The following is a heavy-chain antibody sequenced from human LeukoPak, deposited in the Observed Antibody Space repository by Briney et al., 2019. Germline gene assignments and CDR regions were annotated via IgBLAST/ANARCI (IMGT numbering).Heavy chain of an antibody. CDR3: AKDSGDRGFWSGYRSFDY. Sequence: GGSLRLSCVASGFTFSSYTMSWVRQARGKGLEWVSAISGSGVSTYYADSVKGRFTISRDNSKNTLYLQMNSLRAEDTAVYYCAKDSGDRGFWSGYRSFDYWGQGTLVTVSS. V-gene: IGHV3-23*01. CDR1: GFTFSSYT. D-gene: IGHD3-3*01. CDR2: ISGSGVST. J-gene: IGHJ4*02.